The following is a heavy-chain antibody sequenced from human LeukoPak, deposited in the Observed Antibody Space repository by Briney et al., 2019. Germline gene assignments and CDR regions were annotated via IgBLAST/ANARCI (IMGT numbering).Heavy chain of an antibody. Sequence: SVKVSCKASGGTFSSYGITWVRRAPGQGLEWMGGVIPIFGTTNYAQKFQGRVTITADESTSTAYMELSSLRSEDTAVYYCARVRRLYYYDSSGLDAFDIRGQGTMVTVSS. V-gene: IGHV1-69*01. CDR3: ARVRRLYYYDSSGLDAFDI. CDR2: VIPIFGTT. J-gene: IGHJ3*02. D-gene: IGHD3-22*01. CDR1: GGTFSSYG.